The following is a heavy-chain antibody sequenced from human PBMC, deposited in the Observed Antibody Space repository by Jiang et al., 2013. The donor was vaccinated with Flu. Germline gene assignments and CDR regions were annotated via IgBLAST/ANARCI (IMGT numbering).Heavy chain of an antibody. J-gene: IGHJ3*02. V-gene: IGHV4-59*01. Sequence: PGLVKPSETLSLTCTVSGDSIRSNYWSWIRQSPGKGLEWIGYIYYSGITTYNPSLMSRATISVDTSKNQFSLGLMSVTAADTAVYYCARGDGTGWSRRTKDGFDIWGQGTRVTVSS. CDR1: GDSIRSNY. CDR3: ARGDGTGWSRRTKDGFDI. CDR2: IYYSGIT. D-gene: IGHD6-19*01.